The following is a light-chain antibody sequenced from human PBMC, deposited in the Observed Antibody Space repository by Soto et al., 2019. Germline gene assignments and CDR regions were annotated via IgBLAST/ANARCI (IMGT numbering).Light chain of an antibody. CDR3: QQYGSSIT. J-gene: IGKJ5*01. CDR2: GVS. V-gene: IGKV3-20*01. Sequence: EIVVTQSPATLSVSPGERITLSCRASQSVRSNLAWYQQRPGQAPSLVIYGVSNSATGISDRFSGRGSGTDFALTIRRLEPEDFAVYYCQQYGSSITFGQGTRLEIK. CDR1: QSVRSN.